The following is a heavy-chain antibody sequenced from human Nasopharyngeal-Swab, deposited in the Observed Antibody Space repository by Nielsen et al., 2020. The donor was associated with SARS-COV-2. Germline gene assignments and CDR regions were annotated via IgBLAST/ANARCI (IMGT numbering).Heavy chain of an antibody. D-gene: IGHD3-22*01. CDR3: ARDVYDSSGYWYFDY. V-gene: IGHV1-18*01. CDR2: ISPYNGNT. Sequence: ASVKVSCKASGCTFLNFGISWVRQAPGHGLEWMGWISPYNGNTKYGEKFQGRVTVTTDTSTTAYMELKNLRSDDTALYYCARDVYDSSGYWYFDYWGQGTLVTISS. J-gene: IGHJ4*02. CDR1: GCTFLNFG.